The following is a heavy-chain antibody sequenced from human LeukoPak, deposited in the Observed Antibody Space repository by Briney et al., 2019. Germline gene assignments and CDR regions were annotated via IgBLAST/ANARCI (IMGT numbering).Heavy chain of an antibody. CDR3: ASGYSGYAGYYMDV. Sequence: PSETLSLTCSVSGYSISSGNYWGWIRLPPGKGLQWIGSIYHSGSTYYNPSLKSRVTISVDTSKNQFSLKLSSVTAADTAVYYCASGYSGYAGYYMDVWGKGTTVTVSS. CDR2: IYHSGST. CDR1: GYSISSGNY. V-gene: IGHV4-38-2*01. J-gene: IGHJ6*03. D-gene: IGHD5-12*01.